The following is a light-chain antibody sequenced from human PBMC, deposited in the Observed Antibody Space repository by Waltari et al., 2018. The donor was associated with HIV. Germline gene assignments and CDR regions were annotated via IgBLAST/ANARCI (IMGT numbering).Light chain of an antibody. CDR1: QSVLYFANNQNY. Sequence: IVMTPSPDSLAVSLGERATINCKSSQSVLYFANNQNYLAWYQQKPGQPPKLLIYWASNRESGVPDRFSGSVSGTDFTLTISSLQAADVAVYYCQQFYSDLWTFGQGTKVEIK. J-gene: IGKJ1*01. V-gene: IGKV4-1*01. CDR3: QQFYSDLWT. CDR2: WAS.